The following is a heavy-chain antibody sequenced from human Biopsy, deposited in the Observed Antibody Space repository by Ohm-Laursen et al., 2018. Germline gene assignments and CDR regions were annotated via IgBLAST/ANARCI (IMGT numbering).Heavy chain of an antibody. CDR2: IFPNDEK. D-gene: IGHD4-17*01. V-gene: IGHV2-26*01. Sequence: TQTLTLTCRLSGFSLSIGRMGVSWIRQPAGKALEWLPHIFPNDEKANSTYPKSRLTISKDTSKSQVVLTMTNLNPVDTSTYYCARILGSTVTTYSAMDVWGQGTTVTVSS. CDR3: ARILGSTVTTYSAMDV. J-gene: IGHJ6*02. CDR1: GFSLSIGRMG.